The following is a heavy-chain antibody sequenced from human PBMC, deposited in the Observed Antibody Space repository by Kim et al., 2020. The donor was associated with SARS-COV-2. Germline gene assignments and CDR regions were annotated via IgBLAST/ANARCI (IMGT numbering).Heavy chain of an antibody. V-gene: IGHV3-23*01. CDR3: AIMNWGNTPLDC. J-gene: IGHJ4*02. Sequence: YYRDAGKGRFTISRDTCENALYLQMNSRRAEDTAVFYCAIMNWGNTPLDCWGQGTLVTVSS. D-gene: IGHD3-16*01.